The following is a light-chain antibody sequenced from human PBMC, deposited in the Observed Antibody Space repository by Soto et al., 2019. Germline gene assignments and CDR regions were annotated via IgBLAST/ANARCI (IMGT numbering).Light chain of an antibody. V-gene: IGKV3-20*01. CDR1: QSVSSN. J-gene: IGKJ4*01. CDR2: GAS. Sequence: IVMTQSPATLSVSPGERATLSCRASQSVSSNLAWYQQKPGQAPRLLIHGASSRATGIPDRFSGSGSGTDFTLTISRLEPEDFAVYYCQQYGSSPPLTFGGGTKVDI. CDR3: QQYGSSPPLT.